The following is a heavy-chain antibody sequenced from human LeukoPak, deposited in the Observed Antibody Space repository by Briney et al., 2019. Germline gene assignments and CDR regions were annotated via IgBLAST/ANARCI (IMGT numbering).Heavy chain of an antibody. V-gene: IGHV3-23*01. Sequence: GGSLRLSCAASGITFNRYDMSWVRLGPGKGLEWVAAISSGGGSTYYTDSVKGRFTISRDNSENILYLQINSLKAEDTAVYYCAGRNNDDVWGGYYRSPTEGFDMWGQGTMVTVSS. D-gene: IGHD3-16*01. J-gene: IGHJ3*02. CDR2: ISSGGGST. CDR1: GITFNRYD. CDR3: AGRNNDDVWGGYYRSPTEGFDM.